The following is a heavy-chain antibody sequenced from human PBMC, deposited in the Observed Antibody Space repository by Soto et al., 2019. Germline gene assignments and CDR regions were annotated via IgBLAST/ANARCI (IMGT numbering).Heavy chain of an antibody. V-gene: IGHV1-2*02. J-gene: IGHJ4*02. CDR3: AREKEIENTSGYYLFDD. CDR2: INPNSGGT. D-gene: IGHD6-19*01. CDR1: GYTFTRYY. Sequence: GASVKVSCKASGYTFTRYYMHWVRQAPGQGFEWMGWINPNSGGTSSAEKFQGRVTMTRDTSISTAYMELSRLRFDDTAVYYCAREKEIENTSGYYLFDDGGQGTLVTVSS.